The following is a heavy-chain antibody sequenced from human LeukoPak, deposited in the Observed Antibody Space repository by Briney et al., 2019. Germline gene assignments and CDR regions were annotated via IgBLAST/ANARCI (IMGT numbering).Heavy chain of an antibody. D-gene: IGHD2-15*01. CDR2: INPNSGGT. CDR1: GYTFTGYY. Sequence: ASVKVSCKASGYTFTGYYMHWVRQAPGQGLEWMGWINPNSGGTNYAQKFQGRVTMTRDTSISTAYMELSRLRSDDTAVYYCARGNVVVVAASHWFDPWGQGTLVTVSS. V-gene: IGHV1-2*02. CDR3: ARGNVVVVAASHWFDP. J-gene: IGHJ5*02.